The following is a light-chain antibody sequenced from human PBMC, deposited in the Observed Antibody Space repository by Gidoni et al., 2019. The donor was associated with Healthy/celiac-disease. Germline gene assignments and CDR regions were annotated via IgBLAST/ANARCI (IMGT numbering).Light chain of an antibody. V-gene: IGKV3-11*01. Sequence: EIVVTQSPATLSLSPGERATLSCRASQSVSSYLAWYQQKPGQAPRLLIYDASTRATGIPARFSGSGSGTDFTLTISSLEPEDFAVYYCQQRSNWPPLFTFGPGTKVDIK. J-gene: IGKJ3*01. CDR3: QQRSNWPPLFT. CDR2: DAS. CDR1: QSVSSY.